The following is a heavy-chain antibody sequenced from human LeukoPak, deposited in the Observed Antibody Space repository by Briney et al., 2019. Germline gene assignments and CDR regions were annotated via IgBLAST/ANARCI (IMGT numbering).Heavy chain of an antibody. CDR2: IYYSGST. Sequence: SETLSLTCTVSGGSISSYYWSWIRQPPGKGLEWIGYIYYSGSTNCNPSLKSRVTISVDTSKNQFSLKLSSVTAADTAVYYCARDTGLDDYDYVWGSYRYTAAFDIWGQGTMVTVSS. CDR3: ARDTGLDDYDYVWGSYRYTAAFDI. D-gene: IGHD3-16*02. J-gene: IGHJ3*02. CDR1: GGSISSYY. V-gene: IGHV4-59*01.